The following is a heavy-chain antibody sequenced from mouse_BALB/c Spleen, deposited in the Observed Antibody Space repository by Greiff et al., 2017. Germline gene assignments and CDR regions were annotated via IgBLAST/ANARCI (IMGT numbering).Heavy chain of an antibody. CDR2: IWSGGST. CDR1: GFSLTSYG. V-gene: IGHV2-2*02. CDR3: ATVRRDFPYYYAMDY. J-gene: IGHJ4*01. D-gene: IGHD1-2*01. Sequence: VQVVESGPGLVQPSQSLSITCTVSGFSLTSYGVHWVRQSPGKGLEWLGVIWSGGSTDYNAAFIFRLSISKDNSKSQVFFKMNSLQANDTAIYYCATVRRDFPYYYAMDYWGQGTSVTVSS.